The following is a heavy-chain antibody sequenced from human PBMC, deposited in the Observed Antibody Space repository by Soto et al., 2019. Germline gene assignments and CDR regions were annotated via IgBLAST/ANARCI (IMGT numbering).Heavy chain of an antibody. Sequence: SETLSLTCTFSGGSTSSDNYWSWIRPLPGKGLEWLGYIYYTGSTQYNPSLKSRLTISTDTSDNQFSLRLTSVTAADTAVYYCATSLVTSRTRVDYWGQGTLVNVSA. D-gene: IGHD1-26*01. J-gene: IGHJ4*02. V-gene: IGHV4-31*03. CDR1: GGSTSSDNY. CDR3: ATSLVTSRTRVDY. CDR2: IYYTGST.